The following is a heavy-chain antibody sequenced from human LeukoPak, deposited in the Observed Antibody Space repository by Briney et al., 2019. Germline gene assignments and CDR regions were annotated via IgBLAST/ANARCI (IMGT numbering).Heavy chain of an antibody. Sequence: SQTLSLACTVSGGSISSGGYYWSWIRQHPGKGLEWIGYIYYSGSTYYNPSLKSRVTISVDTSKNQFSLNLSSVTAADTAVYYCARDLSGHDIFTGFEYYYMDVWGKGTTVTVSS. CDR1: GGSISSGGYY. V-gene: IGHV4-31*03. CDR2: IYYSGST. J-gene: IGHJ6*03. D-gene: IGHD3-9*01. CDR3: ARDLSGHDIFTGFEYYYMDV.